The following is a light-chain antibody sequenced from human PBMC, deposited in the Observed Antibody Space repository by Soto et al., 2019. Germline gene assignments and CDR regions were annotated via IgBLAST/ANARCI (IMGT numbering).Light chain of an antibody. CDR2: DAS. Sequence: DIQMTQSPSTLSASVGARVTITCRASQSISSWLAWYQQKPGKAPKLLIYDASSLESGVPSRFSGSVSGTELTITISSLQPDDGETYDGQQYNSYPWTFGQGTKVDI. CDR3: QQYNSYPWT. J-gene: IGKJ1*01. V-gene: IGKV1-5*01. CDR1: QSISSW.